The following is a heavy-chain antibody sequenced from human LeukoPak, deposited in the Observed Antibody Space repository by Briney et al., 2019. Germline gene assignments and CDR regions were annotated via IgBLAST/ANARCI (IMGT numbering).Heavy chain of an antibody. CDR1: GFTFSSYS. D-gene: IGHD2-2*01. CDR3: AKDRRCSSTTCYDAFGI. V-gene: IGHV3-48*01. CDR2: ISSSSSTI. J-gene: IGHJ3*02. Sequence: PGGSLRLSCAASGFTFSSYSMNWVRQAPGKGLEWVSYISSSSSTIYYADSVKGRFTISRDNSKNTLYLQMDSLRAEDTAVCYCAKDRRCSSTTCYDAFGIWGQGTMVTVSS.